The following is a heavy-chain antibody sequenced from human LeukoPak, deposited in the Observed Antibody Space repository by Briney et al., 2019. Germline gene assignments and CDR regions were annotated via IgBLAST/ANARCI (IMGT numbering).Heavy chain of an antibody. CDR2: INHSGST. CDR3: ARGRGYYGSGGYDY. V-gene: IGHV4-34*01. D-gene: IGHD3-10*01. Sequence: SETLSLTCAVYGVSFSGYYWSWIRQPPGKGLEWSGEINHSGSTNYTPSLKSRVTISVDTSKIQFSLKLSSVTAADTAVYYCARGRGYYGSGGYDYWGQGTLVTVSS. CDR1: GVSFSGYY. J-gene: IGHJ4*02.